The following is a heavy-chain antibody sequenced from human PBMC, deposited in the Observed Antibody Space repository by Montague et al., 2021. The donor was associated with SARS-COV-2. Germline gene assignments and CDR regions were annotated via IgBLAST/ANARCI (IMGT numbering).Heavy chain of an antibody. D-gene: IGHD3-10*01. CDR2: IFYSGGT. V-gene: IGHV4-59*01. Sequence: SETLSLTCTVSGGSISSYYWSWIRQPPGKGLEWIGYIFYSGGTNYNPSLKSRVTISVDTSTNQFSLKLSSVTAADTAVYYCAREGSGGGYYYYGMDVWGQGTTVTVSS. CDR1: GGSISSYY. J-gene: IGHJ6*02. CDR3: AREGSGGGYYYYGMDV.